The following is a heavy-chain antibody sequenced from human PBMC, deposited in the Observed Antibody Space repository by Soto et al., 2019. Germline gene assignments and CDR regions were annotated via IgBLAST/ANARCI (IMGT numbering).Heavy chain of an antibody. J-gene: IGHJ4*02. CDR3: ARIEIWSYDY. CDR2: INEDGSEE. CDR1: GFTFRNYC. Sequence: EVKLVESGGGLVQPGGSQRLSCAASGFTFRNYCLGWVRQAPGKGLEWVANINEDGSEEYYVDSVRGRFIISRDNARNSLFLQMNSLRAEDTAIYYCARIEIWSYDYWGQGTLVTVSS. V-gene: IGHV3-7*01. D-gene: IGHD1-26*01.